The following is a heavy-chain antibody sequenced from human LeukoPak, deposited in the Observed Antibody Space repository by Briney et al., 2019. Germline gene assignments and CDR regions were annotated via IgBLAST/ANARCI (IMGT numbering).Heavy chain of an antibody. D-gene: IGHD3-22*01. CDR3: AKDPNYDSSGYYHNFDY. CDR2: ISGSGGST. J-gene: IGHJ4*02. CDR1: GFTFSSYA. V-gene: IGHV3-23*01. Sequence: PGGSLRLSCAASGFTFSSYAMSWVRQAPGKGLEWVSAISGSGGSTYYADSVKGRFTISRDNSKNTLYLQMNSLRAEDTAVYHCAKDPNYDSSGYYHNFDYWGQGTLVTVSS.